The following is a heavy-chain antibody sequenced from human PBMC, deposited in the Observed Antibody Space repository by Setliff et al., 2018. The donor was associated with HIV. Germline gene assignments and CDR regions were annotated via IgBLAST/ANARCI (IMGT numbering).Heavy chain of an antibody. Sequence: GESLKISCAASGFTFSSYAMHWVRQAPGKGLEWVAVISYDGSHKYYADSVKGRFTISRDNSKNTLYLQMNSLKADDTAVYYCAGPFPGQGAAARENDAFDVCGQGTMVTVSS. D-gene: IGHD6-13*01. CDR2: ISYDGSHK. CDR3: AGPFPGQGAAARENDAFDV. V-gene: IGHV3-30*04. CDR1: GFTFSSYA. J-gene: IGHJ3*01.